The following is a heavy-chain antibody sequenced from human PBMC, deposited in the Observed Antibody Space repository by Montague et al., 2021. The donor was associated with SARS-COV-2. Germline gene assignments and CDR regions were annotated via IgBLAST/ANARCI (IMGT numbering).Heavy chain of an antibody. J-gene: IGHJ6*02. V-gene: IGHV4-34*01. D-gene: IGHD2-2*01. Sequence: SETLSLTCAVYGGSLSGYYWSWIREPPGKGLGRIGESSHSGGTNYNPTLKSRVTISIYTSKNQFSLKLISVTAADTAAYYCARFAYRPLFIAAYDGLDVWGQGTTVTVSS. CDR1: GGSLSGYY. CDR2: SSHSGGT. CDR3: ARFAYRPLFIAAYDGLDV.